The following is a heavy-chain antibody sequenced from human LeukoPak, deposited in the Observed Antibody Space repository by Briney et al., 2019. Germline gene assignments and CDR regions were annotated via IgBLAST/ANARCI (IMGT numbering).Heavy chain of an antibody. V-gene: IGHV3-23*01. CDR1: GFTFSSYA. CDR3: ARGGIQVSGIDEIDY. J-gene: IGHJ4*02. D-gene: IGHD6-19*01. Sequence: GGSLRLSCAASGFTFSSYAMSWVRQAPGKGLEWVSAISGSGGSTYYADSVKGRFTISRENAKNSLYLQMNSLTAGDTAVYYRARGGIQVSGIDEIDYWGQGTLVTVSS. CDR2: ISGSGGST.